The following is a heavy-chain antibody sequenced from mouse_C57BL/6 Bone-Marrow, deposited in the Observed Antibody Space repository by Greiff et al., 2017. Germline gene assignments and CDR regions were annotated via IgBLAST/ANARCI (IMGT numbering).Heavy chain of an antibody. Sequence: QVQLQQSGAELARPGASVKLSCKASGYTFTSYGISWVKQRTGQGLEWIGEIYPRSGNTYYNETFKGKATLTADKSSSTAYMELRSLTSEDSAVYFCERWGYDGYYDYAMDYWGQGTSVTVSS. J-gene: IGHJ4*01. CDR3: ERWGYDGYYDYAMDY. CDR1: GYTFTSYG. D-gene: IGHD2-3*01. CDR2: IYPRSGNT. V-gene: IGHV1-81*01.